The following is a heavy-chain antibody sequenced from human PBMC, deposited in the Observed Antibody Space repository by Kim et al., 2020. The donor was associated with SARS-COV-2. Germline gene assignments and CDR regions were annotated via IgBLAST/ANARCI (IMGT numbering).Heavy chain of an antibody. J-gene: IGHJ4*02. Sequence: SETLSLTCTVSGGSISSYYWSWIRQPPGKGLEWIGYIYYSGSTNYNPSLKSRATISVDTSKNQFSLKLSSVTAADTAVYYCATRAPSGSDNNQPFDYWGQGTLVTVSS. CDR2: IYYSGST. D-gene: IGHD1-26*01. CDR3: ATRAPSGSDNNQPFDY. V-gene: IGHV4-59*01. CDR1: GGSISSYY.